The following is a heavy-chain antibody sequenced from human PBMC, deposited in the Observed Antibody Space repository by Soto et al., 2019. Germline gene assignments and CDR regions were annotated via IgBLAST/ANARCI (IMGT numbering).Heavy chain of an antibody. V-gene: IGHV3-23*01. D-gene: IGHD3-10*01. Sequence: GGSLRLSCAVSGFSLSNYAMSWVRQAPGKGLEWVSAISGSGSNTYYTDSVKGRFTISRDKSKTTLFLQMSSLRAEDTAVYYCAKGGITLVRGSFDYWGQGPLVTVSS. J-gene: IGHJ4*02. CDR2: ISGSGSNT. CDR1: GFSLSNYA. CDR3: AKGGITLVRGSFDY.